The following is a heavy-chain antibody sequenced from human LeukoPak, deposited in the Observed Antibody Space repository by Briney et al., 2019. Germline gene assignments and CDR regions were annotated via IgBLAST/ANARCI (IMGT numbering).Heavy chain of an antibody. J-gene: IGHJ4*02. D-gene: IGHD6-19*01. V-gene: IGHV3-23*01. CDR1: GFVFSSQD. CDR3: AKDARRSSGWYFFDH. CDR2: ISDGGSRT. Sequence: GGSLRLSCAASGFVFSSQDMGWVRQAPGKGLEWVSAISDGGSRTYYADSVKGRFTISRDNSKNTLHLQMNSLRAEDTAVYYCAKDARRSSGWYFFDHWGQGTLVTVSA.